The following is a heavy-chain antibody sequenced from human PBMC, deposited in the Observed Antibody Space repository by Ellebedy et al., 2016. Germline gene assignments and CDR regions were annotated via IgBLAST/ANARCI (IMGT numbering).Heavy chain of an antibody. V-gene: IGHV3-23*01. CDR2: IAPGSMDT. CDR1: GFMFKRYG. CDR3: AIDPSTAASY. J-gene: IGHJ4*02. D-gene: IGHD6-25*01. Sequence: LSLTCXASGFMFKRYGLTWVRQAPGKGLEWVSTIAPGSMDTHYADSVKNRFTISRDDSKKRLYLQMDSLRAEDTAVYYCAIDPSTAASYWGQGTLVTVSS.